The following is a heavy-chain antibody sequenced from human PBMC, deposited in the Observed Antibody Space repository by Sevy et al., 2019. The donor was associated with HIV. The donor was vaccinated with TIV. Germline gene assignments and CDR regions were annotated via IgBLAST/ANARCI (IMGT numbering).Heavy chain of an antibody. J-gene: IGHJ5*02. D-gene: IGHD3-3*01. CDR3: ARDVHVNGQGNYFTAFFDP. V-gene: IGHV3-74*01. CDR2: IQGDGNLP. Sequence: AGSLRLSCEASGFTFSSNWMHWVRQAPGKGLEWISRIQGDGNLPGYVDSVKGRFTISRDNAKNMLYLQMNSLRAEDPAAYFCARDVHVNGQGNYFTAFFDPWGQGTLVTVSS. CDR1: GFTFSSNW.